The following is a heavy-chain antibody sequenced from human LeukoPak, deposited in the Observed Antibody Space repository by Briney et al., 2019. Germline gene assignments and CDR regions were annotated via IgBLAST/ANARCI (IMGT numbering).Heavy chain of an antibody. D-gene: IGHD1-7*01. CDR2: IKQDGSEK. J-gene: IGHJ4*02. CDR3: ATGNYNRPFDY. V-gene: IGHV3-7*01. CDR1: GFTFSSYW. Sequence: GGSLRLSCAASGFTFSSYWMSWVRQAPGKGLEWVANIKQDGSEKYYVDSVKGRFTISRDNAKNSLYLQMNSLRAEDTAVYYCATGNYNRPFDYWGQGTLVTVSS.